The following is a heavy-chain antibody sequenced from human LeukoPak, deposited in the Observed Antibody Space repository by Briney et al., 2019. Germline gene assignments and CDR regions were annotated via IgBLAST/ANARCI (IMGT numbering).Heavy chain of an antibody. J-gene: IGHJ5*02. Sequence: GGSLRLSCAASGFTFSSYGMHWVRQAPGKGLEWVAVISYDGSNKYYADSVKGRFTISRDNSKNTLYLQMNSLRAEDTAVYYCAKAPYYDSSGYSVDPWGQGTPVTVSS. D-gene: IGHD3-22*01. V-gene: IGHV3-30*18. CDR1: GFTFSSYG. CDR2: ISYDGSNK. CDR3: AKAPYYDSSGYSVDP.